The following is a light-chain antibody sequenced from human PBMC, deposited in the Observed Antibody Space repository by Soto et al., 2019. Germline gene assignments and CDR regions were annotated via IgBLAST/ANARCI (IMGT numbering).Light chain of an antibody. CDR3: QQRSNWPCLT. V-gene: IGKV3-11*01. CDR1: QSVNNY. CDR2: DVF. Sequence: EIVLTQSPATLSLSPGERATLSCRASQSVNNYLAWYQQKPGQAPRLVIYDVFNRDTGTPARFSGSGSGTDFTLTISSLEPDDFGVYYCQQRSNWPCLTFCGGTRVAIK. J-gene: IGKJ4*01.